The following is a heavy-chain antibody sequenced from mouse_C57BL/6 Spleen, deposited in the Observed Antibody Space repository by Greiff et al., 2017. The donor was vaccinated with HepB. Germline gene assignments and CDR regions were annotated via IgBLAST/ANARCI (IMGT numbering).Heavy chain of an antibody. CDR2: ISSGSSTI. CDR3: ARRLVSMDY. CDR1: GFTLSDYG. D-gene: IGHD2-12*01. V-gene: IGHV5-17*01. Sequence: EVKLMESGGGLVKPGGSLKLSCAASGFTLSDYGMHWVRQAPEKGLEWVAYISSGSSTIYYADTVKGRFTISRDNAKNTLFLQMTSLRSEDTAMYYCARRLVSMDYWGQGTSVTVSS. J-gene: IGHJ4*01.